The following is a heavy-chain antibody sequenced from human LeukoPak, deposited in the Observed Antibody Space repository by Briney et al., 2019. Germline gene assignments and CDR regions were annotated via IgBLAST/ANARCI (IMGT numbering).Heavy chain of an antibody. CDR3: ARSRLGYCSSTSCLLDY. CDR2: IGGGADYT. V-gene: IGHV3-23*01. D-gene: IGHD2-2*01. CDR1: GFTFSTYA. Sequence: GGSLRLSCAASGFTFSTYAMAWVRQAPGKGLEWVSAIGGGADYTFYADSVTGRFTISRDNSKNTLYLQMNSLRAEDTALYHCARSRLGYCSSTSCLLDYWGQGTLVTVSS. J-gene: IGHJ4*02.